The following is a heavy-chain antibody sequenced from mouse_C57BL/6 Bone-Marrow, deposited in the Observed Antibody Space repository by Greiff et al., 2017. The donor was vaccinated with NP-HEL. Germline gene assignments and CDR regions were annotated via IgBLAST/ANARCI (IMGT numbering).Heavy chain of an antibody. CDR1: GYTFTDYA. CDR2: ISTYYGDA. V-gene: IGHV1-67*01. D-gene: IGHD1-1*01. CDR3: ARSPLYAFDY. J-gene: IGHJ2*01. Sequence: VQLQQSGPELVRPGVSVKISCKGSGYTFTDYAMHWVKQSHAKSLEWIGVISTYYGDASYTQKFKDKATLTIDKSTSTAYMELARLTSEGTAVSYCARSPLYAFDYWGQGTTLTVSS.